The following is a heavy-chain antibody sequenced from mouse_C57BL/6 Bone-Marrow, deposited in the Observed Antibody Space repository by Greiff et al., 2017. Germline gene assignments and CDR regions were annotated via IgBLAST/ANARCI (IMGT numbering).Heavy chain of an antibody. D-gene: IGHD2-5*01. CDR3: ARHSNSWFAY. V-gene: IGHV5-6*01. CDR1: GFTFSSYG. J-gene: IGHJ3*01. CDR2: ISSGGSYT. Sequence: EVMLVESGGDLVKPGGSLKLSCAASGFTFSSYGLSWVRQPPDKRLEWVATISSGGSYTYYPDSVKGRFTISRDNAKNTLYRQMSSLKSEDTAMYYCARHSNSWFAYWGQGTRVTVSA.